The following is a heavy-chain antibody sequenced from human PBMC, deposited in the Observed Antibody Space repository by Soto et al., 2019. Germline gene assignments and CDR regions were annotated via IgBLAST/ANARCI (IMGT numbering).Heavy chain of an antibody. CDR1: GATFSSYA. Sequence: SVKVSCKTSGATFSSYAITWVRQAPGQGLEWMGGIVPTVDTSTYAQKFQGRVTITADKFTNTVYMELSSLRSEDTAVYYCARDQSWHDLVWWFDPWGQGTLVTVSS. D-gene: IGHD1-1*01. CDR2: IVPTVDTS. V-gene: IGHV1-69*06. CDR3: ARDQSWHDLVWWFDP. J-gene: IGHJ5*02.